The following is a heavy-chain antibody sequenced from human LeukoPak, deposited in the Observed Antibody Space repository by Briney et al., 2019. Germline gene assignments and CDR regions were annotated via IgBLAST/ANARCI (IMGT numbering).Heavy chain of an antibody. V-gene: IGHV3-21*01. CDR2: IISSSSYT. Sequence: PGGSLRLSCAASGFTFSNYSMNWVRQSPGKGLEWVSSIISSSSYTNYADSVKDRLTISTDTAKNSLYIQMNRLRAEDTAVYYCARVGGYCSSTRCYEDYWGQGTLVTVSS. J-gene: IGHJ4*02. CDR3: ARVGGYCSSTRCYEDY. CDR1: GFTFSNYS. D-gene: IGHD2-2*01.